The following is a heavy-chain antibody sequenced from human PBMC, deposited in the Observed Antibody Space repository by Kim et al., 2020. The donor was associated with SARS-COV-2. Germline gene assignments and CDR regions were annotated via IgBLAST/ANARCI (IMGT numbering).Heavy chain of an antibody. CDR1: GFTFSSYD. V-gene: IGHV3-13*04. CDR2: IGIGGDT. D-gene: IGHD1-1*01. Sequence: GGSLRLSCAASGFTFSSYDMHWVRQVTGKGLEWVSTIGIGGDTYYPGSVKGRFTISRENAKNSLYLQMNSLRAGDTAVYYCARGITTIQNYYYYGMDVWGQGTTVTVSS. CDR3: ARGITTIQNYYYYGMDV. J-gene: IGHJ6*02.